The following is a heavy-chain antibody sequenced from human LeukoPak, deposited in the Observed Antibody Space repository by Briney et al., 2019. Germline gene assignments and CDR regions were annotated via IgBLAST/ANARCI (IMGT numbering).Heavy chain of an antibody. D-gene: IGHD3-22*01. CDR1: GFIFSSYG. CDR3: AKDHYDISGTYRFDP. V-gene: IGHV3-30*18. Sequence: QPGGSLRLSCAASGFIFSSYGMHWVRQAPGKGLEWVAVISYDGSNKYYAYSVKGRFAISRDNSKNTLYLQMNSLRAEDTAVYYCAKDHYDISGTYRFDPWGQGTLVTVSS. CDR2: ISYDGSNK. J-gene: IGHJ5*02.